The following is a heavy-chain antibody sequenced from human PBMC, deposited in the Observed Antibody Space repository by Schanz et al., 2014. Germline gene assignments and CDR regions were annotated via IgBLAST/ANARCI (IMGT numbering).Heavy chain of an antibody. CDR3: ARIGGSDFDY. J-gene: IGHJ4*02. D-gene: IGHD3-10*01. CDR2: ISGSGGNT. V-gene: IGHV3-23*04. CDR1: GFGFSSYS. Sequence: EVQLVESGGGLIQPGGSLRLSCAASGFGFSSYSMNWVRQAPGRGLEWVSIISGSGGNTYYADAVRGRFTISRDNSKNSLYLQMNSLRAEDTAVYYCARIGGSDFDYWAQGTLVTVAS.